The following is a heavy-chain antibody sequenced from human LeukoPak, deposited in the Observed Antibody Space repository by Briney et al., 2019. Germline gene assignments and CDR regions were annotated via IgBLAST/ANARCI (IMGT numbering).Heavy chain of an antibody. CDR1: GFTLSSYA. V-gene: IGHV3-64*01. Sequence: GGSLRLSCAASGFTLSSYAMHWVRQAPGKGLEYVSAISTNGGSTYYANSVKGRFTISRDNSKNTLYLQMGSLRAEDMAVYYCARIRYYYYYYMDVWGKGTTVTVSS. CDR3: ARIRYYYYYYMDV. J-gene: IGHJ6*03. CDR2: ISTNGGST.